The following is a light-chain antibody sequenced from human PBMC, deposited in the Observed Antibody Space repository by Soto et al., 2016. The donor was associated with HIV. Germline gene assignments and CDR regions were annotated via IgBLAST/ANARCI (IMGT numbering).Light chain of an antibody. V-gene: IGKV1-27*01. CDR3: QKYNGVIT. Sequence: DIQMTQSPSSLSAAVGDRVTISCRASQGINNYLAWYQQKPGKVSRLLISAAMNLESGVPSRFRGSGSGTEFTLTITSLQPEDIATYYCQKYNGVITFGGGTKGGD. J-gene: IGKJ4*01. CDR2: AAM. CDR1: QGINNY.